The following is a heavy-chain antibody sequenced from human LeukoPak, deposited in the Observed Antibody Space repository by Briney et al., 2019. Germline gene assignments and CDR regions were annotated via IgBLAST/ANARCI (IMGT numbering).Heavy chain of an antibody. D-gene: IGHD2-15*01. V-gene: IGHV3-23*01. J-gene: IGHJ3*02. Sequence: GGSLRLSCAASGFTFSSYAMSWVRQAPGKGLEWVSAISGSGGSTYYADSVKGRFTISRDNSKNTLYLQMNSLRAEDTAVYYCARWGEPLYCSGGSCPDSASGGAFDIWGQGTMVTVSS. CDR3: ARWGEPLYCSGGSCPDSASGGAFDI. CDR2: ISGSGGST. CDR1: GFTFSSYA.